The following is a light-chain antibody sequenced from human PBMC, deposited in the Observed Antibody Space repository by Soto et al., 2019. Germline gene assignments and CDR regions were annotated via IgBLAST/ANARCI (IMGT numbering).Light chain of an antibody. J-gene: IGKJ4*01. CDR2: ETS. V-gene: IGKV3-11*01. Sequence: ENVLTQFPATLSLSPGESATLSCRASEYVRVYLAWYHQKPGQAPRLLMYETSTRAPGIPRRFSGSGSGTDFTLSISSLEPEDSGVYYYQQRNDWPALAFGGGTKVEIK. CDR3: QQRNDWPALA. CDR1: EYVRVY.